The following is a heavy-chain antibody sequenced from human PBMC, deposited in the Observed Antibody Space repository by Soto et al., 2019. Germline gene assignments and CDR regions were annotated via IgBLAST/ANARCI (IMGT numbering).Heavy chain of an antibody. CDR3: ARDGCSSTSCYSSYYYYGMDV. D-gene: IGHD2-2*01. Sequence: ASVTVSCKASGYTFTSCYMHWVRQAPGQGLEWMGIINPSGGSTSYAQKFQGRVTMTRDTSTSTVYMELSSLRSEDTAVYYCARDGCSSTSCYSSYYYYGMDVWGQGTTVTVSS. V-gene: IGHV1-46*01. J-gene: IGHJ6*02. CDR2: INPSGGST. CDR1: GYTFTSCY.